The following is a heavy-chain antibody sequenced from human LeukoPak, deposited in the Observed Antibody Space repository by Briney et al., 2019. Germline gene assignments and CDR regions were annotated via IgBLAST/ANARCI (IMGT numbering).Heavy chain of an antibody. D-gene: IGHD6-19*01. CDR3: AKDLTYSSGWDFDY. CDR1: GFTFSSYA. Sequence: GGSLRLSCAAFGFTFSSYAMSWVRQAPGKGLEWVSVISGSGGSTYYADSVKGRFTISRDNSKNTLYLQMNSLRAEDTAVYYCAKDLTYSSGWDFDYWGQGTLVTVSS. J-gene: IGHJ4*02. V-gene: IGHV3-23*01. CDR2: ISGSGGST.